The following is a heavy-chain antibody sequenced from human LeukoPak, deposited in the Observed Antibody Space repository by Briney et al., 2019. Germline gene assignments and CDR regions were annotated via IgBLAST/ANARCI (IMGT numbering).Heavy chain of an antibody. CDR2: IWYDGSNK. J-gene: IGHJ4*02. CDR3: ARDYGDNQGY. D-gene: IGHD4-23*01. Sequence: GRSLRLSCAASGFTFSSYGMHWVRQAPGKGLEWVAVIWYDGSNKYYADSVKGRFTISRDSSKNTLYLQMNSLRAEDTAVYYCARDYGDNQGYWGQGTLVTVSS. V-gene: IGHV3-33*01. CDR1: GFTFSSYG.